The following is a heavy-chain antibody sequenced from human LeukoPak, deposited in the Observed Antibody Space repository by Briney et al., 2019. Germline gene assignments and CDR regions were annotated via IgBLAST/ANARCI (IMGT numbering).Heavy chain of an antibody. J-gene: IGHJ5*02. Sequence: GGSLRLSCAAPGFTFSSYAMSWVRQAPGKGLEWVSAISGSGGSTYYADSVKGRFTISRDNSKNTLYLQMNSLRAEDTAVYYCAKDLRGSTVTGGNWFDPWGQGTLVTVSS. CDR3: AKDLRGSTVTGGNWFDP. D-gene: IGHD4-17*01. V-gene: IGHV3-23*01. CDR2: ISGSGGST. CDR1: GFTFSSYA.